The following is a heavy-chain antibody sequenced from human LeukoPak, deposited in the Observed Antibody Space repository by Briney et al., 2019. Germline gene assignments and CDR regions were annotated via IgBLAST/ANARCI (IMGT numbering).Heavy chain of an antibody. CDR3: ATVTWCSSTSCYGSYYYYYMDV. V-gene: IGHV1-18*01. Sequence: ASVKVSCKASGYTFTSYGISWVRQAPGQGLEWMGWISAYNGNTNYAQKLQGRVTMTEDTSTDTAYMELSSLRSEDTAVYYCATVTWCSSTSCYGSYYYYYMDVWGKGTTVTVSS. CDR1: GYTFTSYG. J-gene: IGHJ6*03. D-gene: IGHD2-2*01. CDR2: ISAYNGNT.